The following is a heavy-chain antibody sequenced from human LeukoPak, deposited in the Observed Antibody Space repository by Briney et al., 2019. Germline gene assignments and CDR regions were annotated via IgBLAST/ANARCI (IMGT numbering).Heavy chain of an antibody. J-gene: IGHJ3*02. CDR1: GLTFSSHW. V-gene: IGHV3-74*01. Sequence: GGSLRLSCAASGLTFSSHWMHWVRQAPGKGLVWVSRITNDGSSTTYADSVKGRFTISRDNAKNMLYLQANSLRAEDTAVYYCAAAGTGDAFDIWGQGTMVTVSS. CDR2: ITNDGSST. CDR3: AAAGTGDAFDI. D-gene: IGHD6-13*01.